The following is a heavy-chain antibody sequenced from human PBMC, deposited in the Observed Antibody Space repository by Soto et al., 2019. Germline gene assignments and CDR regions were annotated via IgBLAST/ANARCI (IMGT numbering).Heavy chain of an antibody. J-gene: IGHJ6*02. CDR3: ARKAERFRSDYYGMDV. CDR1: GYTFTSYG. V-gene: IGHV1-18*01. D-gene: IGHD3-3*01. Sequence: QVQLVQSGAEVKKPGASVKVSCKASGYTFTSYGISWVRQAPGQGLEWMGWISAYNGNTNYAQKLQGRVTMTTDTSTSTAYMELRSLRSDDTAVYYFARKAERFRSDYYGMDVWGQGTTVTVSS. CDR2: ISAYNGNT.